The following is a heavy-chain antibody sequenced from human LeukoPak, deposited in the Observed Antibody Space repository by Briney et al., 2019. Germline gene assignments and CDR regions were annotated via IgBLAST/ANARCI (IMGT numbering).Heavy chain of an antibody. J-gene: IGHJ4*02. CDR2: IKSKTDGGTK. V-gene: IGHV3-15*01. CDR1: GFTFSNAW. D-gene: IGHD3-16*01. CDR3: TGRAFGY. Sequence: AGGSLRLTCTASGFTFSNAWMSWVRQAPGKGLEWVGRIKSKTDGGTKDYAAPVKGRFTISRDDSKNTLYLQMNSLKTEDTAVYYCTGRAFGYWGQGTLVTVSS.